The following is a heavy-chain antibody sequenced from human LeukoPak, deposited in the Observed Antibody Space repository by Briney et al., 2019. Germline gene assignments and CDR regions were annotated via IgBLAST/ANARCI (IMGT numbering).Heavy chain of an antibody. J-gene: IGHJ4*02. Sequence: ASVKVSCKASGGTFSSYAISCVRQAPGQGLEWMGGIIPIFGTANYAQKFQGRVTITADESTSTAYMELSSLRSEDTAVYYCAREVITFGGVIVRTYYFDYWGQGTLVTVSS. CDR1: GGTFSSYA. CDR2: IIPIFGTA. D-gene: IGHD3-16*02. V-gene: IGHV1-69*13. CDR3: AREVITFGGVIVRTYYFDY.